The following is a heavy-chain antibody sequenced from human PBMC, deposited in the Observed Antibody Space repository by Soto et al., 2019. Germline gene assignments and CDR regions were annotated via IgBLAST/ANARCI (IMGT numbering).Heavy chain of an antibody. Sequence: PGGSLRLSRAASGFTFRNYAMSWVRQAPGKGLEWVSVVSADGGWTFYADSVKGRFSISRDNSKNTLYLQMNSLRAEDTAVYYCAKDPDPRYCSGGGCYNFWGQGTLVTVSS. CDR2: VSADGGWT. V-gene: IGHV3-23*01. J-gene: IGHJ4*02. D-gene: IGHD2-15*01. CDR1: GFTFRNYA. CDR3: AKDPDPRYCSGGGCYNF.